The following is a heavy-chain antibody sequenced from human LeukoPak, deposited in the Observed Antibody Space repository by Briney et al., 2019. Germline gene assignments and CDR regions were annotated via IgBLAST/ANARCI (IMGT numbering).Heavy chain of an antibody. V-gene: IGHV3-7*01. D-gene: IGHD6-13*01. J-gene: IGHJ3*02. CDR3: ARDDGGFSSIWYDALDI. CDR1: GFTLSSYW. Sequence: GGSLRLSRAASGFTLSSYWMTWVRQAPGKGLEWVANIKQDGSEKNYVDSVKGRFTISRDNAKNSLYLQMNSLRAEDTAVYYCARDDGGFSSIWYDALDIWGQGTMVTVSS. CDR2: IKQDGSEK.